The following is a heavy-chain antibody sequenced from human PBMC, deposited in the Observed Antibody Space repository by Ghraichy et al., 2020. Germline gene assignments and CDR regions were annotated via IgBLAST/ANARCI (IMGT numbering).Heavy chain of an antibody. D-gene: IGHD2-21*01. CDR2: IIPIFGTA. Sequence: SVKVSCKASGGTFSSYAISWVRQAPGQGLEWMGGIIPIFGTANYAQKFQGRVTITADESTSTAYMELSSLRSEDTAVYYCARDVNCGGDCYRFNWFDPLGQGILVTVSS. V-gene: IGHV1-69*13. J-gene: IGHJ5*02. CDR1: GGTFSSYA. CDR3: ARDVNCGGDCYRFNWFDP.